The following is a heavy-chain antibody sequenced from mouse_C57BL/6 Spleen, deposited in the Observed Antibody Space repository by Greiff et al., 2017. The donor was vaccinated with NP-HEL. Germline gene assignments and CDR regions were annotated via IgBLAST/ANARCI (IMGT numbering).Heavy chain of an antibody. V-gene: IGHV1-18*01. CDR3: ALPYYYGSSWWYFDV. D-gene: IGHD1-1*01. CDR2: INPNNGGT. Sequence: EVQLQQSGPELVKPGASVKIPCKASGYTFTDYNMDWVKQSHGKSLEWIGDINPNNGGTIYNQKFKGKATLTVDKSSSTAYMELRSLTSEDTAVYYCALPYYYGSSWWYFDVWGTGTTVTVSS. CDR1: GYTFTDYN. J-gene: IGHJ1*03.